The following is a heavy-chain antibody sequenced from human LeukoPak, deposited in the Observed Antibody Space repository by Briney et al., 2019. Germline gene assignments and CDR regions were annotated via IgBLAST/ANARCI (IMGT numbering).Heavy chain of an antibody. D-gene: IGHD5-18*01. V-gene: IGHV5-51*01. Sequence: GESLKISCKGSGYSFTSYWIGWVRQMPGKGLEWMGIIYPGDSDTRYSPSFQGQVTISADKSISTAYLQWNSLKASDTAMYYCARGSLRVQLLLQSDDAFDIWGQGTMVTVSS. CDR3: ARGSLRVQLLLQSDDAFDI. CDR1: GYSFTSYW. J-gene: IGHJ3*02. CDR2: IYPGDSDT.